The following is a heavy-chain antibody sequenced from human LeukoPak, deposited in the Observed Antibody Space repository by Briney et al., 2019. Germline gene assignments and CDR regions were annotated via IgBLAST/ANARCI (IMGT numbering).Heavy chain of an antibody. D-gene: IGHD6-13*01. J-gene: IGHJ2*01. V-gene: IGHV3-48*01. CDR3: VREGRSSRWDDWYFDL. CDR1: GLTFSSHS. CDR2: ISSSSGSI. Sequence: PGGSLRLSCAVSGLTFSSHSMNWVRQAPGKGLEWLSHISSSSGSIYYADSVKGRFTISRDNAKNSLYLQMNSLRAGDTAVYYCVREGRSSRWDDWYFDLWGRGTLVTVSS.